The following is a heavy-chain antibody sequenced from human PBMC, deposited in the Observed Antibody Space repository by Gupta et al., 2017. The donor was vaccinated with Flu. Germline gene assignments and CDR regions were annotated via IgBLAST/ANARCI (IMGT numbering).Heavy chain of an antibody. CDR1: GISFRDFA. Sequence: QVQLVESGGGVVPPGGSLRLSCVASGISFRDFAMHWVRQAPGKGLEWVAAVSYSGDNKYYIDAVQGRFTISRDNSNNMVYLQMNNLRAEDTAIYYCAKSTSTWNSYSYYHGMDVWGHGTTVSVSS. D-gene: IGHD1/OR15-1a*01. V-gene: IGHV3-30*18. CDR3: AKSTSTWNSYSYYHGMDV. J-gene: IGHJ6*02. CDR2: VSYSGDNK.